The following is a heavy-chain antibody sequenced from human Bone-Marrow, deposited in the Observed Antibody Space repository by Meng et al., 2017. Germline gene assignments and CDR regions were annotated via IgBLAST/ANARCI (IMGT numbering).Heavy chain of an antibody. CDR2: INAGNGNT. J-gene: IGHJ4*02. CDR1: GYTLTSYA. D-gene: IGHD3-22*01. V-gene: IGHV1-3*01. CDR3: ARAGYDSSGYYPQPFDY. Sequence: QVQLVQSGAEVKKPGASVKVSCKSSGYTLTSYAMHWVRQAPGQRLECMGWINAGNGNTKYSQRFQGRVTITRDTSASTAYMELSSLRSEDTTVYYCARAGYDSSGYYPQPFDYWGQGTLVTVSS.